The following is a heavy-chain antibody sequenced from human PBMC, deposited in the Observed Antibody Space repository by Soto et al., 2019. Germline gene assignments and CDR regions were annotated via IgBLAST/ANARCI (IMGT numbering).Heavy chain of an antibody. CDR2: ISSSSSVI. J-gene: IGHJ4*02. Sequence: EVQLAESGGGLVQSGGSLRVSCAASGFSVSDSHMNWVRQTPGKGLEWISYISSSSSVIRYADSVQGRFTASRYNAESSLYLQMNILRVYDTAVYSCVRFFWSSKSYQWGPGAVVSVSS. CDR1: GFSVSDSH. CDR3: VRFFWSSKSYQ. V-gene: IGHV3-48*01. D-gene: IGHD3-3*01.